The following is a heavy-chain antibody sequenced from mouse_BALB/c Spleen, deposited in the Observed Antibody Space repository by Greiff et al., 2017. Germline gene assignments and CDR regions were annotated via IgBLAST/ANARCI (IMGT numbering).Heavy chain of an antibody. CDR1: GYTFTDYA. D-gene: IGHD1-1*01. Sequence: QVQLKESGAELVRPGVSVKISCKGSGYTFTDYAMHWVKQSHAKSLEWIGVISTYYGDASYNQKFKGKATMTVDKSSSTAYMELARLTSEDSAIYYCARDYYGSRSWFAYWGQGTLVTVSA. CDR3: ARDYYGSRSWFAY. J-gene: IGHJ3*01. V-gene: IGHV1S137*01. CDR2: ISTYYGDA.